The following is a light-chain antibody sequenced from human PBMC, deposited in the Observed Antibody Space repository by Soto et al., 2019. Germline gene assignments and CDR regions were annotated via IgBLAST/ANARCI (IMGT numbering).Light chain of an antibody. J-gene: IGLJ1*01. CDR2: EVT. CDR3: SSHTGGNPSSV. V-gene: IGLV2-8*01. Sequence: QSALTQPPSASGSPGQSVTISCTGTSSDVGGYDYVSWYQQHPGKAPKLMIYEVTIRPSGVSDRFSGSKSGNTASLTVSGLQAEGEADYYCSSHTGGNPSSVCGTGPKVTVL. CDR1: SSDVGGYDY.